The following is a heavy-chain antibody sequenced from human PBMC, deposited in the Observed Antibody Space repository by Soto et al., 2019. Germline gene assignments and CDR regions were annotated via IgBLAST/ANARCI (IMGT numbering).Heavy chain of an antibody. CDR3: ASHSYGYRWFDP. CDR2: IYYSGST. CDR1: GGSISSSSYY. J-gene: IGHJ5*02. Sequence: SETLSLTCTVSGGSISSSSYYWGWIRQPPGKGLEWIGSIYYSGSTYYNPSLKSRVTISVDTSKNQFSLKLSSVTAADTAVYYCASHSYGYRWFDPWGQGTLVTVSS. V-gene: IGHV4-39*01. D-gene: IGHD5-18*01.